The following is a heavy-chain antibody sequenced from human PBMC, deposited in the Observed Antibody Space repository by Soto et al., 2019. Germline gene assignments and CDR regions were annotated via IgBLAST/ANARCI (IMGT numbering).Heavy chain of an antibody. CDR2: ISWNSGSI. Sequence: GGSLRLSCAASGFTSDDYAMHWVRQAPGKGLEWVSGISWNSGSIGYADSVKGRFTISRDNAKNSLYLQMNSLRAEDTALYYCAKDDYDILTGPGFDYWGQGTLVTVSS. V-gene: IGHV3-9*02. CDR3: AKDDYDILTGPGFDY. J-gene: IGHJ4*02. CDR1: GFTSDDYA. D-gene: IGHD3-9*01.